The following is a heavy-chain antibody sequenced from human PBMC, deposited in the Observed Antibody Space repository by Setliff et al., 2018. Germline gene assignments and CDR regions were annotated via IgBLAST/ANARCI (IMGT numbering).Heavy chain of an antibody. CDR3: VRVEAGYCSSTSCYVVGAFDI. Sequence: SETLSLTCTVSGDSISSNYWGWVRQPPGKGLEWIGYIYTSGSTNYNPSLKSRGTISVDTSRNQFSLKLSSVTAADAAVYYCVRVEAGYCSSTSCYVVGAFDIWGQGTMVTVSS. V-gene: IGHV4-4*08. D-gene: IGHD2-2*03. J-gene: IGHJ3*02. CDR1: GDSISSNY. CDR2: IYTSGST.